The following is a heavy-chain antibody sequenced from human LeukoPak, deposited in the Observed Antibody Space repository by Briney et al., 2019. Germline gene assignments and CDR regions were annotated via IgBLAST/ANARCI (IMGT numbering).Heavy chain of an antibody. CDR1: GYTFKNYG. CDR2: TSTYNGDT. D-gene: IGHD6-19*01. CDR3: ARDPSNTSGWYSCFDF. J-gene: IGHJ5*01. Sequence: SVKVSCKVSGYTFKNYGISWVRHLAGQVIEWMGWTSTYNGDTKHGQKGQGRLTLTADASTSTAYMELRGLRCDDTAEYYCARDPSNTSGWYSCFDFWGQGTLVTVSS. V-gene: IGHV1-18*04.